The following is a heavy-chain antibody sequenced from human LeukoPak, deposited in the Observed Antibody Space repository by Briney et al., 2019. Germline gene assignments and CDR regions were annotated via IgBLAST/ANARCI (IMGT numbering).Heavy chain of an antibody. CDR2: IIPIFGTA. D-gene: IGHD3-22*01. V-gene: IGHV1-69*05. Sequence: ASVKVSCKASGGTFSSYAISWVRQAPGQGLEWMGGIIPIFGTANYAQKFQGRVTITTDESTSTAYMELSSLRSEDTAVYYCARSESDRDYFDYWGQGTLVTVSS. J-gene: IGHJ4*02. CDR3: ARSESDRDYFDY. CDR1: GGTFSSYA.